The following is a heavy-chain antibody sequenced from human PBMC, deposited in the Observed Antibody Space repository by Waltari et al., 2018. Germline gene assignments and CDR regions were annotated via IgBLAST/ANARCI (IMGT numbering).Heavy chain of an antibody. Sequence: QLQLQELGPGLVKPSGTLSLTCAVYGDSMSNTDWWSWVRQSPGKGLEWIGQVQRSGRTNYNPSFASRVIVSVDTSTNQFSLKVTSATAADTAVYFCARDRGRGIYLDTWGQGTLVTVS. CDR1: GDSMSNTDW. D-gene: IGHD2-15*01. CDR2: VQRSGRT. J-gene: IGHJ4*02. CDR3: ARDRGRGIYLDT. V-gene: IGHV4-4*02.